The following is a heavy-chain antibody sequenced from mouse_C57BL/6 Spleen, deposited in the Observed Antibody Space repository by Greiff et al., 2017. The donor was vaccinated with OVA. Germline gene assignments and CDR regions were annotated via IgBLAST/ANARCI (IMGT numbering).Heavy chain of an antibody. CDR1: GYSITSGYY. Sequence: DVKLVESGPGLVKPSQSLSLTCSVTGYSITSGYYWNWIRQFPGNKLEWMGYISYDGSNNYNPSLKNRISITRDTSKNQFFLKLNSVTTEDTATYYCARGGGYSRYFDYWGQGTTLTVSS. D-gene: IGHD2-12*01. J-gene: IGHJ2*01. V-gene: IGHV3-6*01. CDR2: ISYDGSN. CDR3: ARGGGYSRYFDY.